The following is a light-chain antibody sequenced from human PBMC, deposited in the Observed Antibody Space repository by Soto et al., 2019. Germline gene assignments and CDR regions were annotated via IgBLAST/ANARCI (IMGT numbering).Light chain of an antibody. V-gene: IGKV1-5*03. CDR1: QSIITW. Sequence: DIQMTQSPSTLSASVGDIVTITCLASQSIITWLAWYQQEPGKAPKLLIHKASSLQSGVPSRFSGSGSGTDFTLTISSLHPDDFATYYCQQYNSYSPTCGQGTKVDIK. J-gene: IGKJ1*01. CDR3: QQYNSYSPT. CDR2: KAS.